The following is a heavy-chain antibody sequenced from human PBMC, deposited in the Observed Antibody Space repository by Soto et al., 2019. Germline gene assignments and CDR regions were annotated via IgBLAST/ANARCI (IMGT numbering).Heavy chain of an antibody. CDR2: TYHSGST. J-gene: IGHJ6*02. CDR3: ARGPAVYDFWSGYSYYYYGMDV. V-gene: IGHV4-4*02. CDR1: GGSISSSNW. Sequence: SETLSLTCAVSGGSISSSNWWSWVRQPPGKGLEWIGETYHSGSTNYNPSLKSRVTISVDKSKNQFSLKLSSVTAADTAVYYCARGPAVYDFWSGYSYYYYGMDVWGQGTTVTVSS. D-gene: IGHD3-3*01.